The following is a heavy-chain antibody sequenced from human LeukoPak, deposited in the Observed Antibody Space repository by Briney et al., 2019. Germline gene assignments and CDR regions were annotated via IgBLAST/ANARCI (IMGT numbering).Heavy chain of an antibody. CDR1: GFTFSRYS. CDR3: ASLYDYGDSTDY. V-gene: IGHV3-48*01. CDR2: ISSSSSAI. J-gene: IGHJ4*02. Sequence: GGSLRLSCAASGFTFSRYSMNWVRQAPGKGLEWVSYISSSSSAIYYADSVKGRFTISRDNAKNSLYLQMNSLRVEDTAVYYCASLYDYGDSTDYWGQGTLVTVSS. D-gene: IGHD4-17*01.